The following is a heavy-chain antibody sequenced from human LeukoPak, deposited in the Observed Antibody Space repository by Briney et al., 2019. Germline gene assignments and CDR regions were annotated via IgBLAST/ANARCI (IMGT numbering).Heavy chain of an antibody. CDR3: ARPGGYTDYFDY. D-gene: IGHD5-24*01. CDR2: TNHNNGGT. CDR1: GYTFTDYN. V-gene: IGHV1-2*02. J-gene: IGHJ4*02. Sequence: GSSVTVACLGSGYTFTDYNMDWVRQPTGQGREWVGWTNHNNGGTRYAQKFQGRVTMTRDTSITTAYMELSSLRSDDTAVYYCARPGGYTDYFDYWGQGTLVTVSS.